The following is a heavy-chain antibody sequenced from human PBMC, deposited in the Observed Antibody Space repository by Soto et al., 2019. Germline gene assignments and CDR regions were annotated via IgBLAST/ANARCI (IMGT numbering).Heavy chain of an antibody. CDR1: GGTFSSSG. CDR2: IVPSLDTT. D-gene: IGHD2-2*01. J-gene: IGHJ6*02. V-gene: IGHV1-69*09. CDR3: ARWPLPRGTADTSAVDV. Sequence: QVQLVQSGTEVKKPGSSVKVSCKASGGTFSSSGFSWVRQAPGQGLEWLGMIVPSLDTTKYEQTFQARVTITAEQLTGTVYMDLSSLRSEDTAVYYCARWPLPRGTADTSAVDVWGQGTRAIASS.